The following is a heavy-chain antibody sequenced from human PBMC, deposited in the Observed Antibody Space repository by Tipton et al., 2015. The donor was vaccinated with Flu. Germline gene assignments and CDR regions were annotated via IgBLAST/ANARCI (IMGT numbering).Heavy chain of an antibody. CDR3: ARDLWNDRRAYYYYGVDV. CDR2: IYSSGST. V-gene: IGHV4-38-2*02. J-gene: IGHJ6*02. CDR1: GDSISSRYY. D-gene: IGHD1-1*01. Sequence: LRLSCTVSGDSISSRYYWGWIRQPPGKGLEWIGYIYSSGSTYYNPSLKSRVTISVDSSKNEFSLTLASLTAADTAVYYCARDLWNDRRAYYYYGVDVWGQGTTVTVSS.